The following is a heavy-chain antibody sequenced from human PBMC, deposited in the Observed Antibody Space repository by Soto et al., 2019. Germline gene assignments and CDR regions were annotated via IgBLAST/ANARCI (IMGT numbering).Heavy chain of an antibody. Sequence: QVPLVQSGAEVKKPGASVKVSCKASGYTFTSYDISWVRQAPGQGLEWMGWMSTSNGNTNYAQKLQGRVIMTTDTSTSTANMELRSLRPDDTAVYFCARDRNWVDPWGQGTLVTVS. CDR3: ARDRNWVDP. CDR1: GYTFTSYD. V-gene: IGHV1-18*01. J-gene: IGHJ5*02. CDR2: MSTSNGNT.